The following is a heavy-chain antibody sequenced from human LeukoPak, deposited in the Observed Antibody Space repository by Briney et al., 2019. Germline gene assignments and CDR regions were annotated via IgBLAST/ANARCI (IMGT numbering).Heavy chain of an antibody. J-gene: IGHJ3*02. V-gene: IGHV3-23*01. D-gene: IGHD3-22*01. CDR2: ISGSGGST. CDR3: AKDSDSSGYYSPGLDAFDI. CDR1: GFTFSSYA. Sequence: GGSLRLSCAASGFTFSSYAMSWVRQAPGKGLEWVSAISGSGGSTYYADSVKGRFTISRDNSKNTLYLQMNSLRAEDTAVYYCAKDSDSSGYYSPGLDAFDIWGQGTMVAVSS.